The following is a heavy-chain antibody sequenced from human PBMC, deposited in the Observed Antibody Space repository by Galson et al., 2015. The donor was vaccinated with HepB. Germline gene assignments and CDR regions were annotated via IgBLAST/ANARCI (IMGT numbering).Heavy chain of an antibody. Sequence: SLRLSCAASGFTFSNYSMNWVRQAPGKGLEWVSYVSSSSSTKYYADSVQGRFTISRDNAKSSLYLQMNSLRAEDTAVYYCATIAAVGIGEYFQHWGPGTPVTVSS. J-gene: IGHJ1*01. D-gene: IGHD6-13*01. CDR2: VSSSSSTK. V-gene: IGHV3-48*04. CDR1: GFTFSNYS. CDR3: ATIAAVGIGEYFQH.